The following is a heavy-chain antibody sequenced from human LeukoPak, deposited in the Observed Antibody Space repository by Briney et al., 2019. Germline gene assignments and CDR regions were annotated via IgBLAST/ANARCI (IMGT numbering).Heavy chain of an antibody. D-gene: IGHD3-10*01. Sequence: RASETLSLTCAVYGGSFSGYYWGWIRQPPGKGLEWIGEINHSGSTNYNPSLKSRVTISVDTSKNQFSLKLSSVTAADTAVYYCARIRRITMVRGVQTAAYNDYWGQGTLVTVSS. J-gene: IGHJ4*02. CDR3: ARIRRITMVRGVQTAAYNDY. V-gene: IGHV4-34*01. CDR2: INHSGST. CDR1: GGSFSGYY.